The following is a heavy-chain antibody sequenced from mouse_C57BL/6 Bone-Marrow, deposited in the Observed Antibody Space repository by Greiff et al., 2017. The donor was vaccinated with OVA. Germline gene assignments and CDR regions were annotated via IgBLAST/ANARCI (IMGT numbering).Heavy chain of an antibody. J-gene: IGHJ2*01. V-gene: IGHV1-4*01. CDR3: AFYDYDYFDY. D-gene: IGHD2-4*01. CDR2: INPSRGYT. Sequence: QVQLQQSGAELARPGASVKMSCKASGYTFTSYTMHWVKQRPGQGLDWIGYINPSRGYTKYNQKFKDKATLTADKSSSTAYMQLSSLTSEDSAVYYCAFYDYDYFDYWGQGTTLTVSS. CDR1: GYTFTSYT.